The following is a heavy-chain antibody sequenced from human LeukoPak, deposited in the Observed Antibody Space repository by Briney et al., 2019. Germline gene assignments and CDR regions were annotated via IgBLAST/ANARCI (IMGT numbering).Heavy chain of an antibody. Sequence: GGSLRLSCAASGFTFGNFAMSWVRQAPGKGLEWVSLISGGAYSIYYADSVKGRFTISRDNSKNTLYLQMNSLRAEDTAVYYCATGRSSWYDYYYGMDVWGQGTTVTVSS. CDR3: ATGRSSWYDYYYGMDV. J-gene: IGHJ6*02. V-gene: IGHV3-23*01. D-gene: IGHD6-13*01. CDR2: ISGGAYSI. CDR1: GFTFGNFA.